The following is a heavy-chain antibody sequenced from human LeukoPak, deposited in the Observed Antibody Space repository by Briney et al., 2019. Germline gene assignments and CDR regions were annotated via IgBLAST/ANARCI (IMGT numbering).Heavy chain of an antibody. D-gene: IGHD5-18*01. Sequence: GGSLRLSCAASGFTFSSYGMQWVRQAPGKGLEWVTFITYNGGNKYYADSVKGRFTISRDNSKNTLRLQMNSLRAEDTAVYYCVKQGSGYSSDYWGQGTLVSVSS. V-gene: IGHV3-30*02. CDR1: GFTFSSYG. CDR2: ITYNGGNK. J-gene: IGHJ4*02. CDR3: VKQGSGYSSDY.